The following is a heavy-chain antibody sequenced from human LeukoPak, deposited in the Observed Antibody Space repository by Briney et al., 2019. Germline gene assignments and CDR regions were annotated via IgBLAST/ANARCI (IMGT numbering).Heavy chain of an antibody. Sequence: SETLSLTCTVSGYSISSGYYWGWIRQPPGKGLEWIGSIYHSGSTYYNPSPKSRVTISVDTSKNQFSLKLSSVTAADTAVYFCAKGLRYLSFNDAFDIWGQGTMVTVSS. D-gene: IGHD3-9*01. CDR3: AKGLRYLSFNDAFDI. V-gene: IGHV4-38-2*02. CDR1: GYSISSGYY. J-gene: IGHJ3*02. CDR2: IYHSGST.